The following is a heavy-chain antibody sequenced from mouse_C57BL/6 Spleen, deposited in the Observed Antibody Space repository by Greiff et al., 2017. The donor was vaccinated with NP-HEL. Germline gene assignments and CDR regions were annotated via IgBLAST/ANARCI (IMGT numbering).Heavy chain of an antibody. Sequence: VQLQQSGAELVKPGASVKLSCKASGFTFTSYWMQWVTQRPGQGLEWIGEIDPSDSYTNYNQKFKGKATLTVDTSSSTAYMQLSSLTSEDSAVYYCARRSNYGYFDVWGTGTAVTVSS. D-gene: IGHD2-5*01. CDR2: IDPSDSYT. J-gene: IGHJ1*03. CDR1: GFTFTSYW. V-gene: IGHV1-50*01. CDR3: ARRSNYGYFDV.